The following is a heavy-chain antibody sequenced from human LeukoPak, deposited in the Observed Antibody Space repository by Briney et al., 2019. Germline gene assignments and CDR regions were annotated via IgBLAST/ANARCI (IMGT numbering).Heavy chain of an antibody. V-gene: IGHV4-59*01. CDR3: ARGAGLRYFDWSYDY. CDR1: GGSISSYY. D-gene: IGHD3-9*01. Sequence: SETLSLTCTVSGGSISSYYWSWIRQPPGKGLEWIGYIYYSGSTHYNPSLKSRVTISVDTSKNQFSLKLSSVTAADTAVYYCARGAGLRYFDWSYDYWGQGTLVTVSS. J-gene: IGHJ4*02. CDR2: IYYSGST.